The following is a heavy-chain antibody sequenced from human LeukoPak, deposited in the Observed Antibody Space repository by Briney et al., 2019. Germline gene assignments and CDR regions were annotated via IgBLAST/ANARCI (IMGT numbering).Heavy chain of an antibody. J-gene: IGHJ6*03. Sequence: PGGSLRLSCAASGFTFSSYWMSWVRQAPGKGLEWVANIKQDGSEKYYVDSVKGRFTISRDNAKNSLYLQMNSLRAEDTAVYYCARVAVVGYCSGGSCFYYMDVWGKGTTVTVSS. CDR1: GFTFSSYW. CDR3: ARVAVVGYCSGGSCFYYMDV. D-gene: IGHD2-15*01. V-gene: IGHV3-7*01. CDR2: IKQDGSEK.